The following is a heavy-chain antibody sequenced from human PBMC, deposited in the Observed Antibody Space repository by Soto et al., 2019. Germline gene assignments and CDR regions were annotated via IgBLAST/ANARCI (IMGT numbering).Heavy chain of an antibody. J-gene: IGHJ2*01. V-gene: IGHV3-23*01. CDR2: ISGSGGST. CDR1: GFTFSSYA. Sequence: EVQLLESGGGLVQPGGSLRLSCAASGFTFSSYAMSWVRQAPGKGLEWVSAISGSGGSTYYADSVKGRFTISRDNSKNTLYLQMNSLRAEDTAVYYCAKTLWYYGSGSPRYFDLWGRGTLVTVSS. CDR3: AKTLWYYGSGSPRYFDL. D-gene: IGHD3-10*01.